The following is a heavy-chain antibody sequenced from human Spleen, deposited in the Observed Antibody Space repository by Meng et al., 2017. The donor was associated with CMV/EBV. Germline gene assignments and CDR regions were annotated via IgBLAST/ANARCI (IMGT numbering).Heavy chain of an antibody. CDR1: GYTFIDYY. CDR3: ARGEGWYGSGWTPGDFDC. J-gene: IGHJ4*02. Sequence: ASVKVSCKTSGYTFIDYYIHWVRQAPGQGLEWMGWINPNSGGTNYAQKFQGRGTMTTDTSISTAYMELSSLRSEDTALYYCARGEGWYGSGWTPGDFDCWGQGTLVTVSS. D-gene: IGHD6-19*01. V-gene: IGHV1-2*02. CDR2: INPNSGGT.